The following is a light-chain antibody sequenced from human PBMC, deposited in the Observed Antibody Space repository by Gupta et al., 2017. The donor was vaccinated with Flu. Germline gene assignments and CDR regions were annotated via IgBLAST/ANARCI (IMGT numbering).Light chain of an antibody. V-gene: IGLV2-8*01. CDR3: SSYAGNDNYV. Sequence: QSALTQPPSASGSPGQSVTISCTGTSSDVGDYKLVSWYQQHPGKAPKLIIYEVNKRPSGVPDRFPGSKSVNTASLTVSGLQAEDEADYYCSSYAGNDNYVFGTGTKVTVL. CDR1: SSDVGDYKL. CDR2: EVN. J-gene: IGLJ1*01.